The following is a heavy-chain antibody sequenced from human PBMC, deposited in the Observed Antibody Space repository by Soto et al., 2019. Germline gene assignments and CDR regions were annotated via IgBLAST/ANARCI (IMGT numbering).Heavy chain of an antibody. CDR1: GGSITSGGYY. J-gene: IGHJ4*02. D-gene: IGHD3-3*01. CDR2: IHYSGTA. CDR3: ARTGGPIWSGSYIDS. V-gene: IGHV4-31*03. Sequence: SETLSLTCTVSGGSITSGGYYWSWIRQHPGKGLEWIGYIHYSGTAYYIPSLKSRLKISIDTSKNQFSLKLSSVTAVDTAVYYCARTGGPIWSGSYIDSWGQGTLVTVSS.